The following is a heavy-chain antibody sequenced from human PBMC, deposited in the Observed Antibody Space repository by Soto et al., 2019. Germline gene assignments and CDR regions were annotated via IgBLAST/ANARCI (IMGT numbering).Heavy chain of an antibody. J-gene: IGHJ5*02. CDR2: IYHSGST. Sequence: SETLSLTCAVYGGSFSGYSWSWIRQPPGKGLEWIGYIYHSGSTYYNPSLKSRVTISVDRSKNQFSLKLSSVTAADTAVYYCARVTDRWGQGTLVTLSS. CDR3: ARVTDR. CDR1: GGSFSGYS. V-gene: IGHV4-30-2*01.